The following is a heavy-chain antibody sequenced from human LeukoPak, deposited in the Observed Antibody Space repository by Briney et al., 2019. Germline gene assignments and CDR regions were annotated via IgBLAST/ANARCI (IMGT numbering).Heavy chain of an antibody. J-gene: IGHJ3*02. CDR3: ARVSLYSFGSSYAFDI. CDR2: INPNSGGT. Sequence: ASVKVSCKASGYTFTGYYMHWVRQAPGQGLEWMGWINPNSGGTNYAQKFQGRVTMTRDTSISTAYMELSRLRSDDTAVYYCARVSLYSFGSSYAFDIWGQGTMVTVSS. V-gene: IGHV1-2*02. D-gene: IGHD1-26*01. CDR1: GYTFTGYY.